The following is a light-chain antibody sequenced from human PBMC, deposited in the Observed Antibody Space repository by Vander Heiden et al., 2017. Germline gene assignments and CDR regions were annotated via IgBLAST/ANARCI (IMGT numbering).Light chain of an antibody. CDR3: QVWDSSSDHYV. V-gene: IGLV3-21*02. CDR2: DDS. J-gene: IGLJ1*01. CDR1: KIGSES. Sequence: SYVLTQPPSVPVAPGQTARITCGGNKIGSESVHWYRQKPGQAPVLVVHDDSDRPSGIPERFSGSNSGNTATLTISRVEAGDEADYYCQVWDSSSDHYVFRTGTKVTVL.